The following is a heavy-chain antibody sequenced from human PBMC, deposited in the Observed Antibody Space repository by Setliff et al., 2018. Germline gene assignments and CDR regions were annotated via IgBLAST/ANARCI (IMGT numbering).Heavy chain of an antibody. D-gene: IGHD5-18*01. CDR1: GGSINGHY. J-gene: IGHJ4*02. V-gene: IGHV4-59*11. Sequence: SETLSLTCTISGGSINGHYWSWIRQPPGKGLEWIGNIYYTGKTNYNHSLKSRVTISVDTSKNQFTLKVNSVTAAETAVYYCARSSPSGDSYGPLDYWGQGTLVTVSS. CDR3: ARSSPSGDSYGPLDY. CDR2: IYYTGKT.